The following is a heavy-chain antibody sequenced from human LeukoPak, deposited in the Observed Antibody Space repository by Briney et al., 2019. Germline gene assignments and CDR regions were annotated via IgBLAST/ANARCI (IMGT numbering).Heavy chain of an antibody. V-gene: IGHV3-23*01. CDR2: ISGSGDTT. Sequence: GGSLRLSCAASGFTFDAYAMHWVRQAPGKGLEWVSSISGSGDTTYYADSVKGRFTISRDSSKSTLYLQMNSLTAEDTAVYYCAKRGGGIAVAGTRGYYFDYWGQGTLVTVSS. CDR3: AKRGGGIAVAGTRGYYFDY. J-gene: IGHJ4*02. CDR1: GFTFDAYA. D-gene: IGHD6-19*01.